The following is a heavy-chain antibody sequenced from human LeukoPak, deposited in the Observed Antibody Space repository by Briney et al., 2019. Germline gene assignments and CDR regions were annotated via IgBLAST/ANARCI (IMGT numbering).Heavy chain of an antibody. D-gene: IGHD3-22*01. CDR1: GFTFSNYA. J-gene: IGHJ3*02. CDR3: AKDRVGVTMIVVVITTGAFDI. CDR2: ISGSGGST. V-gene: IGHV3-23*01. Sequence: PGGSLRLSCAASGFTFSNYALSWVRQAPGKGLEWVSAISGSGGSTYYADSVKGRFTISRDNSKNTLYLQMNSLRAEDTAVYYCAKDRVGVTMIVVVITTGAFDIWGQGTMVTVSS.